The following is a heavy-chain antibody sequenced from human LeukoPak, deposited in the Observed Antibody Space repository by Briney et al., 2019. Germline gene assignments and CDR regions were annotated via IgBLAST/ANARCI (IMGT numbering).Heavy chain of an antibody. CDR3: ARDSGSHSPYFDY. D-gene: IGHD1-26*01. V-gene: IGHV1-69*04. CDR1: GGTFSSYA. CDR2: IIPIFGIA. Sequence: SVTLSCTASGGTFSSYAISWVRQAPAQGLEWMGRIIPIFGIANYAQKFQGRVTITADKSTSTAYMELSSLRSEDTAVYYCARDSGSHSPYFDYWGQGTLVTVSS. J-gene: IGHJ4*02.